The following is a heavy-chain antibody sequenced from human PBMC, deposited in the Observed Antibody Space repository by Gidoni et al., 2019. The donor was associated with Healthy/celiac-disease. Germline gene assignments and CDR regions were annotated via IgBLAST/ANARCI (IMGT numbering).Heavy chain of an antibody. Sequence: QVQLQQWGAGLLKPSETLSLTCAVYGGSFSGYYWSWIRQPPGKGLEWIGEINHSGSTNYNPSLKSRVTISVDTSKNQFSLKLSSVTAADTAVYYCARGYCSGGSCYRAEDYWGQGTLVTVSS. J-gene: IGHJ4*02. CDR1: GGSFSGYY. CDR2: INHSGST. D-gene: IGHD2-15*01. V-gene: IGHV4-34*01. CDR3: ARGYCSGGSCYRAEDY.